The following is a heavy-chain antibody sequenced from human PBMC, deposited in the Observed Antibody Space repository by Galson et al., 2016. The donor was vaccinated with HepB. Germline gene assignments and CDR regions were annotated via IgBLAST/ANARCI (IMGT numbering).Heavy chain of an antibody. CDR2: INDSGST. V-gene: IGHV4-34*01. CDR3: ARRPAMTYYYYGMDV. J-gene: IGHJ6*02. D-gene: IGHD2-2*01. Sequence: ETLSLTCTVYGGSFSGYYWSWIRQPPGKGLEWIGEINDSGSTNYSPSLKSRVTISVDTSKNQFSLKVSSVTAADTAVYYCARRPAMTYYYYGMDVWGRGTTVTVSS. CDR1: GGSFSGYY.